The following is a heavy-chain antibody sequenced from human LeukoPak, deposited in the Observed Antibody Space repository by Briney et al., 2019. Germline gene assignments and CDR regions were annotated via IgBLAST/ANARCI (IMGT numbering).Heavy chain of an antibody. CDR3: ARGPTNY. CDR1: GGSFSGYY. V-gene: IGHV4-34*01. CDR2: INHSGST. J-gene: IGHJ4*02. Sequence: SETLSLTCAVYGGSFSGYYWSWIRQPPGKGLEWIGEINHSGSTNYNPSLKSRVTISVDTSKNQFSLKLSSVTAADTAVYYCARGPTNYWGQGTLVTVSS. D-gene: IGHD4-11*01.